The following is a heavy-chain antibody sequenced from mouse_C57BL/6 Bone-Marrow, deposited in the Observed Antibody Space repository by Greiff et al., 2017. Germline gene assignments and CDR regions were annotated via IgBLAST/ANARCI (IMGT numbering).Heavy chain of an antibody. CDR2: ISYDGSN. J-gene: IGHJ1*03. CDR3: ITTVVEPNWYFDV. CDR1: GYSITSGYY. V-gene: IGHV3-6*01. Sequence: EVQLKESGPGLVKPSQSLSLTCSVTGYSITSGYYWNWIRQFPGNKLEWMGYISYDGSNNYNPSLKNRISITRDTSKNQFFLKLNSVTTEDTATYYGITTVVEPNWYFDVWGTGTTVTVSS. D-gene: IGHD1-1*01.